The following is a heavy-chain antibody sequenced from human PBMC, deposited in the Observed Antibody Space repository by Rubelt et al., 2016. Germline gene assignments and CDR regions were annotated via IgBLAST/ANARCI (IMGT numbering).Heavy chain of an antibody. V-gene: IGHV1-58*01. CDR2: IVVGSGNT. CDR1: GFTFTSSA. J-gene: IGHJ6*02. CDR3: AADSGYGPSMDV. D-gene: IGHD5-12*01. Sequence: QMQLVQSGPEVKKPGTSVKVSCKASGFTFTSSAAQWVRQARGQRLEWIGRIVVGSGNTNYAQKFQERETITRDMTTSTAYMGRSSVRSEDTAVYYCAADSGYGPSMDVWGQGTTVTVSS.